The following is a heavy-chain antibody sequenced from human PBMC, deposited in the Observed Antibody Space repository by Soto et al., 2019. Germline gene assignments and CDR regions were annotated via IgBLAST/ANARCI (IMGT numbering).Heavy chain of an antibody. J-gene: IGHJ6*02. CDR3: ARGSLSYCSSTSCYPYHGMDV. D-gene: IGHD2-2*01. CDR2: IWYDGSNK. CDR1: GFTFSSYG. V-gene: IGHV3-33*01. Sequence: PGGSLRLSCAASGFTFSSYGMHWVRQAPGKGLEWVAVIWYDGSNKYYADSMKGRFTISRDNAKNTLYLQMNSLRAEDTAVYYCARGSLSYCSSTSCYPYHGMDVWGQGTTVTVSS.